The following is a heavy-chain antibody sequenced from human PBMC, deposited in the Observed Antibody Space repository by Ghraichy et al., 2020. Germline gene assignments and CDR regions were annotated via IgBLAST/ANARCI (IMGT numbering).Heavy chain of an antibody. D-gene: IGHD2-15*01. V-gene: IGHV1-69*13. CDR3: AMVVVAATSPYYYYYMDV. Sequence: SVKVSCKASGGTFSSYAISWVRQAPGQGLEWMGGIIPIFGTANYAQKFQGRVTITADESTSTAYMELSSLRSEDTAVYYCAMVVVAATSPYYYYYMDVWGKGTTVTVSS. J-gene: IGHJ6*03. CDR2: IIPIFGTA. CDR1: GGTFSSYA.